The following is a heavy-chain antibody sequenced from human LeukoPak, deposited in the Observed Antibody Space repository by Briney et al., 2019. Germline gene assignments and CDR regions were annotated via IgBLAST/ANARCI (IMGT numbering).Heavy chain of an antibody. V-gene: IGHV1-18*01. D-gene: IGHD6-19*01. CDR2: ISAYNGNT. CDR1: GYTFTSYG. Sequence: ASVKVSCKASGYTFTSYGISWVRQAPGQGLEWMGWISAYNGNTNYAQKLQGRVTMTTDTSTSTAYMELRSLRSDDTAVYYCARVPPYYSSGFQYYFDYWGQGTLVTVSS. J-gene: IGHJ4*02. CDR3: ARVPPYYSSGFQYYFDY.